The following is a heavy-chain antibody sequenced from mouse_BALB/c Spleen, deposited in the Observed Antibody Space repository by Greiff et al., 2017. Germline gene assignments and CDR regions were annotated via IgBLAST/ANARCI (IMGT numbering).Heavy chain of an antibody. CDR2: INPSNGGT. CDR1: GYTFSSYW. CDR3: TRSEVRRGYYFDY. D-gene: IGHD2-14*01. Sequence: VKLMESGAELMKPGASVKISCKATGYTFSSYWIEWVKQRPGHGLEWIGEINPSNGGTNFNEKFKSKATLTVDKSSSTAYMQLSSLTSEDSAVYYCTRSEVRRGYYFDYWGQGTTLTVSS. J-gene: IGHJ2*01. V-gene: IGHV1S81*02.